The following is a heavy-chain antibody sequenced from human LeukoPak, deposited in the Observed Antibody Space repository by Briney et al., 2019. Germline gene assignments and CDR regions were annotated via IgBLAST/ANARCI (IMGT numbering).Heavy chain of an antibody. V-gene: IGHV3-23*01. J-gene: IGHJ4*02. CDR2: IGGSGDST. D-gene: IGHD1-26*01. CDR3: AKDRTWEPAPSHFNY. Sequence: GGSLRLSCAASGFSVSNNYMNWVRQSPGKGLEWVSGIGGSGDSTHYADSVKGRFTISRDNSKNTVYLHMNSLTDEDTAVYFCAKDRTWEPAPSHFNYWGRGTLVTVSS. CDR1: GFSVSNNY.